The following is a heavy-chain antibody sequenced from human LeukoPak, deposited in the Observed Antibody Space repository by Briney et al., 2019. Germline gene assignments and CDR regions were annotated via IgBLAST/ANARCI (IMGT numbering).Heavy chain of an antibody. J-gene: IGHJ6*03. CDR1: GGPISSSSYF. V-gene: IGHV4-39*07. CDR2: IYSGGGTF. D-gene: IGHD6-13*01. Sequence: SETLSLTCSVSGGPISSSSYFWAWIRQSPGRGLEWIGSIYSGGGTFYYNPSLKSRVTISADTSKNQFSLKLSSVTAADTAVYYCARGTSWYPSGDYYYMDVWGKGTTVTVSS. CDR3: ARGTSWYPSGDYYYMDV.